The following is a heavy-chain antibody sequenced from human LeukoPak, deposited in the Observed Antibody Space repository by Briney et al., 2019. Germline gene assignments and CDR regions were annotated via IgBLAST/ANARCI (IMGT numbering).Heavy chain of an antibody. D-gene: IGHD3-22*01. V-gene: IGHV1-2*06. CDR1: GYTFTGYY. Sequence: GASVKVSCKASGYTFTGYYMHWVRRAPGQGLEWMGRINPNSGGTNYAQKFQGRVTMTRDTSISTAYMELSRLRSDDTAVYYCASNLGDYYDSSGDAWGQGTLVTVSS. CDR2: INPNSGGT. J-gene: IGHJ5*02. CDR3: ASNLGDYYDSSGDA.